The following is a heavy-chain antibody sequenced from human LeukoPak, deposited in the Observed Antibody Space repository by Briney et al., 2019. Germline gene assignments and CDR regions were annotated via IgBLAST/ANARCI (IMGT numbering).Heavy chain of an antibody. CDR1: GFTFSSYS. CDR2: ISSSSSYI. V-gene: IGHV3-21*01. CDR3: ARDPRYCSSTSCSYYFDY. J-gene: IGHJ4*02. D-gene: IGHD2-2*01. Sequence: GGSLRLSCAASGFTFSSYSMNWVRQAPGKGLEWVSSISSSSSYIYYADSVKGRFTISRDNAKNSLYLQMNSLRAEDTAVYYCARDPRYCSSTSCSYYFDYWGQGTLVTVSS.